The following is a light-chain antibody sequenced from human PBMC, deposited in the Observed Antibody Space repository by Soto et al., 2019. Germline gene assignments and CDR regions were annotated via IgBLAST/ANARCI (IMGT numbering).Light chain of an antibody. CDR1: QSISSW. CDR2: AAS. J-gene: IGKJ1*01. Sequence: DIHMTQSPSSVSASVGDKFTITCRASQSISSWLAWYQQKPGKAPKLLIYAASSLQSGIPDRLSGSGSGTDFPLTISRMAPEDFAVYYCQQYGSSGTFGHGTKVDI. CDR3: QQYGSSGT. V-gene: IGKV1-12*01.